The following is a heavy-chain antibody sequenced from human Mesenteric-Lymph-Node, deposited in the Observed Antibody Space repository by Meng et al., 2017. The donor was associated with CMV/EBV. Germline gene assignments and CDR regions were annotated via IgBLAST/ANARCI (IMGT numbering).Heavy chain of an antibody. V-gene: IGHV3-72*01. J-gene: IGHJ4*02. CDR3: ATDLAAAGYFDY. Sequence: GESLKISCAASGFTFSDHYMDWVRQAPGKGLEWVGRTRNKANSYTTEYAASVKGRFTISRDDSKNSLYLQMNSLKTEDTAVYYCATDLAAAGYFDYWGQGTLVTVSS. D-gene: IGHD6-13*01. CDR2: TRNKANSYTT. CDR1: GFTFSDHY.